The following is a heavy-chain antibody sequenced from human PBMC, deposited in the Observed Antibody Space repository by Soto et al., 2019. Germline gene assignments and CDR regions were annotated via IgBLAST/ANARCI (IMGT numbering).Heavy chain of an antibody. CDR2: FDPEDGET. D-gene: IGHD2-15*01. V-gene: IGHV1-24*01. Sequence: ASVKVSCKVSGYTLTELSMHWVRQAPGKGLEWMGGFDPEDGETIYAQKFQGRVTVTEDTSTDTAYMELSSLRSEDTAVYYCATDFQRYCSGGSCYSVFYWGQGTLVTVSS. CDR1: GYTLTELS. CDR3: ATDFQRYCSGGSCYSVFY. J-gene: IGHJ4*02.